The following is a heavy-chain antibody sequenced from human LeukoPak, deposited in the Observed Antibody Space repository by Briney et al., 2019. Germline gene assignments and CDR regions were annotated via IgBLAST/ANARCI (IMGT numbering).Heavy chain of an antibody. CDR1: GFAFSNYG. Sequence: GGSLRLSCAASGFAFSNYGMTWVRQAPGKGLEWVSAISGSGGSTYYADSVKGRSTISRDNSKNTLYLLMNSLRADDTAVYYCAKFGLAGSGRYHDAFDMWGQGTMVTVSS. J-gene: IGHJ3*02. CDR3: AKFGLAGSGRYHDAFDM. V-gene: IGHV3-23*01. D-gene: IGHD3-10*01. CDR2: ISGSGGST.